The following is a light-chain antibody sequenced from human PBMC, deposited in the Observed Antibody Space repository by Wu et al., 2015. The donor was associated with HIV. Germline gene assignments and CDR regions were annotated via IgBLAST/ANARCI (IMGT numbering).Light chain of an antibody. CDR1: QNINSD. CDR3: QQRNNWPLT. Sequence: EIVLTQSPVTLSLSPGERATLSCRASQNINSDLAWYQQTPGQAPRLLIYDASNRATDIPARFSGSASGTDFTLTISSLDPEDFALYYCQQRNNWPLTFGQGTRLEIK. V-gene: IGKV3-11*01. J-gene: IGKJ5*01. CDR2: DAS.